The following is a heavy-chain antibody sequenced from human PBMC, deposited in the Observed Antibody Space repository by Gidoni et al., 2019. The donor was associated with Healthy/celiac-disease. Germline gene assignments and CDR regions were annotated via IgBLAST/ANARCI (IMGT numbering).Heavy chain of an antibody. D-gene: IGHD2-21*01. CDR2: IIPIFATA. CDR3: ARDAAYGGGDCHNGFDP. Sequence: QVQLLQSGAEVKKPGSSVKVSCKASGGTFSSYAISWVRQAPGPGLEWLRGIIPIFATANYAQKFQGRVTITADESTSTAYMELSSLRSEDTAVYYCARDAAYGGGDCHNGFDPWGQGTLVTVSS. V-gene: IGHV1-69*01. J-gene: IGHJ5*02. CDR1: GGTFSSYA.